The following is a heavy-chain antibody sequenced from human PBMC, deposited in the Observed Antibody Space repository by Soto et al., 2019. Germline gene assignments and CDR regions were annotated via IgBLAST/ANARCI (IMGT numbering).Heavy chain of an antibody. CDR1: GGSFSGYY. V-gene: IGHV4-34*01. CDR2: INHSGST. Sequence: SETLSLTCAFYGGSFSGYYWSWIRQPPGKGLEWIGEINHSGSTNYNPSLKSRVTISVDTSKNQFSLKLSSVTAADTAVYYCARVERYVVVVPAAMNNWFDPWGQGTLVTVSS. D-gene: IGHD2-2*01. J-gene: IGHJ5*02. CDR3: ARVERYVVVVPAAMNNWFDP.